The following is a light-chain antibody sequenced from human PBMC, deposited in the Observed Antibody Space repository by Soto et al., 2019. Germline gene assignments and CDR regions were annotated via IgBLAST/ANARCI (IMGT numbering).Light chain of an antibody. CDR1: QSVSNTY. CDR2: HAS. Sequence: EIVLTQCPGTLSLSPGERATLSCRTSQSVSNTYLAWYQQKPGQAPRLLIYHASSRATGIPDRFSGSGSGTDFTLTISRLEPEDFAVYYCQQYGTSPPVYAFGQGTKLEI. CDR3: QQYGTSPPVYA. J-gene: IGKJ2*01. V-gene: IGKV3-20*01.